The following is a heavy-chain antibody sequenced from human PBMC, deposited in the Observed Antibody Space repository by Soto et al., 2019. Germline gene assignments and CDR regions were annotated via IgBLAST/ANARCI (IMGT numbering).Heavy chain of an antibody. J-gene: IGHJ4*01. Sequence: SETLSLTCTVSGGSISSYYWSWIWQPPGKGLEWIGYIYYSGSTTYSPSLKSRVTISVDTSKNRFSLKLSSVTAADTAVYYCARALDIVATFVDYWGHGALVTVS. CDR3: ARALDIVATFVDY. V-gene: IGHV4-59*01. CDR2: IYYSGST. D-gene: IGHD5-12*01. CDR1: GGSISSYY.